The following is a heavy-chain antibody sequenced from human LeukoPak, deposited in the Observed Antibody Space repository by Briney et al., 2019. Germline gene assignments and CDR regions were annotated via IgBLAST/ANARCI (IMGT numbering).Heavy chain of an antibody. D-gene: IGHD6-13*01. CDR1: GFTFSSYA. CDR2: ISYDGSNK. V-gene: IGHV3-30*01. CDR3: ARDGVAAPGIISYYYMDV. J-gene: IGHJ6*03. Sequence: GRSLRLSCAASGFTFSSYAMRWVRQAPGKGLEWVAVISYDGSNKYYADSVKGRFTISGDNSKNTLYLQMNSLRAEDTAVYYCARDGVAAPGIISYYYMDVWGKGTTVTVSS.